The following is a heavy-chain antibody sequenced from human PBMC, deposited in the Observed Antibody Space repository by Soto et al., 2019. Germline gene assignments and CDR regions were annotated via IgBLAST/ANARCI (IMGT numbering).Heavy chain of an antibody. CDR1: GYTFTSYG. D-gene: IGHD3-10*01. J-gene: IGHJ4*02. Sequence: ASVKVSCKASGYTFTSYGISWVRQAPGQGLEWMGRIIAYNGKANYAQKFQGRVTITADKSTSTSYMELSSLRSEDTAVYYCAREVPRGYYFDYWGQGTLVTVSS. CDR3: AREVPRGYYFDY. V-gene: IGHV1-18*01. CDR2: IIAYNGKA.